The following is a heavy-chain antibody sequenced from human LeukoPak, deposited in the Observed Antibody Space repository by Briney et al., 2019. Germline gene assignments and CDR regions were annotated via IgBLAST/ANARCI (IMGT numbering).Heavy chain of an antibody. CDR1: GFTFSSYS. Sequence: GGSLRLSCAASGFTFSSYSMDWVRQAPGKGLEWVSSISSSSSYIYYADSVKGRFTISRDNAKNSLYLQMNSLRAEDTAVYYCARDAQDYYDSSGYSLFGYWGQGTLVTVSS. J-gene: IGHJ4*02. CDR3: ARDAQDYYDSSGYSLFGY. CDR2: ISSSSSYI. D-gene: IGHD3-22*01. V-gene: IGHV3-21*01.